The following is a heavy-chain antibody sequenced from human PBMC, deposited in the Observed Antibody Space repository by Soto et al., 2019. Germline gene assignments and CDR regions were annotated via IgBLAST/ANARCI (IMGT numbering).Heavy chain of an antibody. CDR2: ISFDGTKK. Sequence: GSLRLSCAASGFTFNIYALHWVRQAPGKGLEWVAVISFDGTKKYYSDSVKGRFTISRDNLKNTLYLQMNNLRAEDAALYFCAREDDYGYRYINYGLDVWGQGTTVTVSS. D-gene: IGHD4-17*01. CDR1: GFTFNIYA. J-gene: IGHJ6*02. CDR3: AREDDYGYRYINYGLDV. V-gene: IGHV3-30-3*01.